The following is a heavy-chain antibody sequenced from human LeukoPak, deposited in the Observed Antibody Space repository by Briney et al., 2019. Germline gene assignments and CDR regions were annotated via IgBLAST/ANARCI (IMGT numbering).Heavy chain of an antibody. CDR1: GGSISSSSYY. CDR2: IYYSGST. J-gene: IGHJ5*02. D-gene: IGHD3-3*01. CDR3: AREDYDFWSGYLNWFDP. Sequence: PSETLSLTCTVSGGSISSSSYYWGWIRQPPGKGLEWIGSIYYSGSTYYNPSLKSRATISVDTSKNQFSLKLSSVTAADTAVYYCAREDYDFWSGYLNWFDPWGQGTLVTVSS. V-gene: IGHV4-39*07.